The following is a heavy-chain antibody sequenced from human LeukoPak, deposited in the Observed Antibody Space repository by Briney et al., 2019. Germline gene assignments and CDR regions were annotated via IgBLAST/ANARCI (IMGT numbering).Heavy chain of an antibody. V-gene: IGHV1-2*06. Sequence: APVKVSCKASGYTLTDYYMHWVRQAPGQGLEWMGRINPNSGGTNYAQKFQGRVTMTRDTSISTVYMELSRLRSDDTAVYYCARVGYYESSGYYEYWGQGTLVTVSS. D-gene: IGHD3-22*01. CDR1: GYTLTDYY. J-gene: IGHJ4*02. CDR2: INPNSGGT. CDR3: ARVGYYESSGYYEY.